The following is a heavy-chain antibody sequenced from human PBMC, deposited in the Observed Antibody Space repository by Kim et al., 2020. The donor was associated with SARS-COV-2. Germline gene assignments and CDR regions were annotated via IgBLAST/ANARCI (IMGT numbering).Heavy chain of an antibody. J-gene: IGHJ4*02. Sequence: AEAVRDRFTSTGDNSKNRVFLQMNSLRAEDTAVYYCAKKSEFGNYWCIFDYWGQGTLVTVSS. CDR3: AKKSEFGNYWCIFDY. V-gene: IGHV3-23*01. D-gene: IGHD2-8*02.